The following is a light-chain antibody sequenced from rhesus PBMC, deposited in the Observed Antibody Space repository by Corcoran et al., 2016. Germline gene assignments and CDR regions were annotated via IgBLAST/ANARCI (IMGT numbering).Light chain of an antibody. J-gene: IGKJ4*01. Sequence: DIQMTQSPSFLSASVGDRVTITCRASQGISSYLAWYQQKPGKVPKPLIYYASNLASGDPSRFSGSGAGTECTLTISSRQPEDFAVYYCQQYNSDPLTFGGGTKVEIK. CDR3: QQYNSDPLT. CDR1: QGISSY. V-gene: IGKV1-37*01. CDR2: YAS.